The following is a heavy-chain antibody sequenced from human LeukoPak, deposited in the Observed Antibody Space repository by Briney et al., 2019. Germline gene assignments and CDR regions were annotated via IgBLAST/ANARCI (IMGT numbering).Heavy chain of an antibody. V-gene: IGHV1-69*06. J-gene: IGHJ4*02. CDR2: IIPIFGTA. CDR1: GYTFTSYD. Sequence: SVKVSCKASGYTFTSYDINWVRQAPGQGLEWMGGIIPIFGTANYAQKFQGRVTITADKSTSTAYMELSSLRSEDTAVYYCARDNYYGSGSYVDWGQGTLVTVSS. CDR3: ARDNYYGSGSYVD. D-gene: IGHD3-10*01.